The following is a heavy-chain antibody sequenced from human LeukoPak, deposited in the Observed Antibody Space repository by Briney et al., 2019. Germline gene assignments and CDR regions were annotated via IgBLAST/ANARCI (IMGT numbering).Heavy chain of an antibody. D-gene: IGHD2-2*01. CDR2: IIPIFGIA. Sequence: SVKVSCKASGGTFSSYAISWVRQAPGQGLEWMGRIIPIFGIANYAQKFQGRVTITADKSTSTAYTELSSLRSEDTAVYYCARAIVVVPAAIPYYGMDVWGQGTTVTVSS. J-gene: IGHJ6*02. CDR3: ARAIVVVPAAIPYYGMDV. CDR1: GGTFSSYA. V-gene: IGHV1-69*04.